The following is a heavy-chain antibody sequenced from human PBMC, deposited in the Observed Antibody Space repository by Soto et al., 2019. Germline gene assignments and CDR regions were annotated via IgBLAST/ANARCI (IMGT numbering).Heavy chain of an antibody. CDR3: ARTHSLRRYFDY. CDR2: IYYSGST. J-gene: IGHJ4*02. D-gene: IGHD3-3*01. Sequence: SETLSPTCTVSGGSVSSGSYYWSWIRQPPGKGLEWIGYIYYSGSTNYNPSLKSRVTISVDTSKNQFSLKLSSVTAADTAVYYCARTHSLRRYFDYWGQGTLVTVSS. V-gene: IGHV4-61*01. CDR1: GGSVSSGSYY.